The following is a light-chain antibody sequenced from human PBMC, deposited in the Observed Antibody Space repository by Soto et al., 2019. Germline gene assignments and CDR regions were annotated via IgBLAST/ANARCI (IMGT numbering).Light chain of an antibody. Sequence: EIVLTQSPGTLSLSPGERATLSCRASQSMSSSYLAWYQQKPGLAPRLLIYGTSSRAPGIPDRFSGTGSGTVFTLTISRLEPEDFAVYFCQQYGTSPLTFGGGTKVEIK. J-gene: IGKJ4*01. CDR2: GTS. CDR3: QQYGTSPLT. V-gene: IGKV3-20*01. CDR1: QSMSSSY.